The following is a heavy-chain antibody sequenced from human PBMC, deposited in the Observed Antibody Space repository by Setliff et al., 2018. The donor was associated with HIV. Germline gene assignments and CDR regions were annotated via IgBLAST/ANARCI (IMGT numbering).Heavy chain of an antibody. CDR3: ARRAAATTNFDY. V-gene: IGHV4-38-2*01. D-gene: IGHD1-26*01. CDR2: IYHSGST. CDR1: GYSISSGYY. J-gene: IGHJ4*02. Sequence: SETLSLTCAVSGYSISSGYYWGWIRQPPGKGLEWIGSIYHSGSTFYNPSLKSRVTLSLDTSKNQFSLKVTSVTAADTAVYYCARRAAATTNFDYWGQGTLVTVPQ.